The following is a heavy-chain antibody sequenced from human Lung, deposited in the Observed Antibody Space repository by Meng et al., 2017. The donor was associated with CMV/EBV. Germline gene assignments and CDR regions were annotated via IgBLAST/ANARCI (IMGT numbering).Heavy chain of an antibody. CDR1: VYTVSNYA. D-gene: IGHD6-13*01. Sequence: QVQLEQTGSEFKKPGASVKVSCQASVYTVSNYAIHWVRRAPGQGRDWMGWIYPSTGNPTYSHGFTERFVFSLVSSVNTAYLQIISLMTEDTALEYCARVSSRKAADGIRFDPWGQGTLVTVSS. V-gene: IGHV7-4-1*02. CDR3: ARVSSRKAADGIRFDP. J-gene: IGHJ5*02. CDR2: IYPSTGNP.